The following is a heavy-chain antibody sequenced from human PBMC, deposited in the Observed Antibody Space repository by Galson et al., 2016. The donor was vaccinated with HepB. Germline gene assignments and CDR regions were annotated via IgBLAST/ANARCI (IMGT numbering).Heavy chain of an antibody. V-gene: IGHV3-33*01. CDR3: ARETASGLVARPRFDP. Sequence: SLRLSCAASGFTFSSYNIHWVRQAPGKGLEWVAIIRFDGSIKYYADSVKGRFTISRDNSKNILFLQMNSLRAEDTALYFCARETASGLVARPRFDPWGQGTLVTVSS. D-gene: IGHD6-6*01. J-gene: IGHJ5*02. CDR2: IRFDGSIK. CDR1: GFTFSSYN.